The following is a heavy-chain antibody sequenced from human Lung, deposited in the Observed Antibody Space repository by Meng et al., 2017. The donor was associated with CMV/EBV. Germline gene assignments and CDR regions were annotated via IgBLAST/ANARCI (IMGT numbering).Heavy chain of an antibody. CDR2: ISSDGSKK. J-gene: IGHJ6*02. CDR3: ARVLAEREDYYYGMDV. CDR1: GFTFNTYG. D-gene: IGHD1-26*01. V-gene: IGHV3-30*04. Sequence: GGSLRLXCAASGFTFNTYGVHWVRQAPGNGLEWVAVISSDGSKKYYADSVKGRFTISRDNSKNTLYLQMNSLRPEDTAVYFCARVLAEREDYYYGMDVWGQGTXVTVSS.